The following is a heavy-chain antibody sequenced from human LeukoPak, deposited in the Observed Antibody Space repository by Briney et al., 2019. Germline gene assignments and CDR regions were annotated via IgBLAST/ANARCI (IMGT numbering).Heavy chain of an antibody. CDR2: IYPGDSNT. CDR1: GHTFSRYW. J-gene: IGHJ4*02. Sequence: GESLKISCKASGHTFSRYWIDWVRQMPGKGLEWMGNIYPGDSNTRYSPSFQGQVTISVDRSITTAYLEWSSLKASDAAMYFCARQPRKYGPSDYWGQGTLVSVSS. CDR3: ARQPRKYGPSDY. D-gene: IGHD2-2*01. V-gene: IGHV5-51*01.